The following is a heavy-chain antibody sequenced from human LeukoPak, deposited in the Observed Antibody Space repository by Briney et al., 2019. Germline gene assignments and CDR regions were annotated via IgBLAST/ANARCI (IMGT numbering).Heavy chain of an antibody. Sequence: ASVKVSCKASGYTFTSYYMHWVRQAPGQGLEWMGIINPSGGSTSYAQKFQGRVTMTRDTSTSTVYMELSSLRSEDTAAYYCARSRRRRFLEWFNWFDPWGRGTLVTVSS. V-gene: IGHV1-46*01. CDR3: ARSRRRRFLEWFNWFDP. CDR2: INPSGGST. J-gene: IGHJ5*02. CDR1: GYTFTSYY. D-gene: IGHD3-3*01.